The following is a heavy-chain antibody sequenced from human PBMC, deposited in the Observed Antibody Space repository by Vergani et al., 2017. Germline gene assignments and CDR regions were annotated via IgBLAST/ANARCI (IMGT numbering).Heavy chain of an antibody. V-gene: IGHV4-59*01. D-gene: IGHD6-19*01. CDR1: GGSISSYY. CDR3: ARGPTHPSGRLGSAFDI. J-gene: IGHJ3*02. CDR2: IYYSGST. Sequence: QVQLQESGPGLVKPSETLSLTCTVSGGSISSYYWSWIRQPPGKGLEWIGYIYYSGSTNYNPSLKSRVTISVDTSKNQFSLKLSSVTAADTAVYYCARGPTHPSGRLGSAFDIWGQGTMVTVSS.